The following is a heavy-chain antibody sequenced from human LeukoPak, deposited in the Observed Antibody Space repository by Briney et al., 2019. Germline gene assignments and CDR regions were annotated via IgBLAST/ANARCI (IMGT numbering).Heavy chain of an antibody. CDR2: IKSKTDGGTT. V-gene: IGHV3-15*01. D-gene: IGHD3-10*01. Sequence: GGSLRLSCAPSGLTFSNAWMSWVRQAPGKGLEWVGRIKSKTDGGTTDYAAPVKGRFTISRDDSKNTLYVQMNSLKTEDTAVYYCTTGPYDYGSGTYYHWVQGTLVTVSS. CDR1: GLTFSNAW. J-gene: IGHJ4*02. CDR3: TTGPYDYGSGTYYH.